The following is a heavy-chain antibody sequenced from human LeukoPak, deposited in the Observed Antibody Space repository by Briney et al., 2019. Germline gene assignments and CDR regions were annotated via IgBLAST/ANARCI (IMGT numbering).Heavy chain of an antibody. CDR1: GGTISTYY. CDR3: ARGGTVPLVDYGMGV. V-gene: IGHV4-59*01. D-gene: IGHD2-15*01. J-gene: IGHJ6*02. CDR2: IYYSGST. Sequence: SGTLSLTCTVSGGTISTYYWHWIRQAPGKGLEWLGYIYYSGSTNYNASLKSRVTISVDTSKSHFSLKLTSVTPVDTAVYYCARGGTVPLVDYGMGVWGQGTTVTVSS.